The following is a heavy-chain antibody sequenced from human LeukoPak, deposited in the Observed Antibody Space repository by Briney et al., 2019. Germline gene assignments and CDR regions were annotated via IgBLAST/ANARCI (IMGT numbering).Heavy chain of an antibody. CDR3: ARDAEPYCSGGSCYGCDY. Sequence: ASVKVSCKASRYTFTGYYIHWVRQAPGQRLEGMGWINPDSGGTDYAQNFQGRVTMTRDTSISTAYMELSRLRSDDTAVYYCARDAEPYCSGGSCYGCDYWGQGTLVTVSS. CDR2: INPDSGGT. J-gene: IGHJ4*02. CDR1: RYTFTGYY. D-gene: IGHD2-15*01. V-gene: IGHV1-2*02.